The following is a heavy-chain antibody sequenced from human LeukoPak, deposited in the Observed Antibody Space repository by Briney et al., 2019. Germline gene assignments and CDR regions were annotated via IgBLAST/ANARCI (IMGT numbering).Heavy chain of an antibody. Sequence: GRSLGLFCASSRLTFSDYGMHWARQAPAKGLAWVVDIWFDGSNEYYADSVKGRFTISRDNSKNTLYLQMNRLRAEDTAVYYCARGKGDAYRDAFDVWGQGTMVTVSS. J-gene: IGHJ3*01. D-gene: IGHD2-21*02. CDR1: RLTFSDYG. CDR3: ARGKGDAYRDAFDV. V-gene: IGHV3-30*12. CDR2: IWFDGSNE.